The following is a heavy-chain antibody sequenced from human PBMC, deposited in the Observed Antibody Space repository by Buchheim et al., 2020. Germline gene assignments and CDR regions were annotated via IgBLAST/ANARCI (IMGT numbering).Heavy chain of an antibody. J-gene: IGHJ4*02. CDR3: AKIKGGGASFDY. CDR2: VHNSGNT. V-gene: IGHV4-59*01. D-gene: IGHD2-21*01. Sequence: QVQLQESGPGLVKPPETLSLICTVSGASISAYYWGWIRQPPGKGLEWIGYVHNSGNTNYNSSLKSRVTISVDTSKNQFSLKVTSVTAADTAVYYCAKIKGGGASFDYWGLGTL. CDR1: GASISAYY.